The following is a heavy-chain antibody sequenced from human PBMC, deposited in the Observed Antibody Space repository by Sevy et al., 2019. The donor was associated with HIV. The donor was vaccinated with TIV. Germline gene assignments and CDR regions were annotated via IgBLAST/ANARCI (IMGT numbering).Heavy chain of an antibody. V-gene: IGHV3-23*01. J-gene: IGHJ4*02. Sequence: GGSLRLSCAASGFTFSSYAMSWVRQAPGKGLEWVSAISGSGGSTYYADSVKGRFTISRDNSKNTQYLQRNNLRAEDTAVYYCAKVDSSGYYSVSGFDYWGQGTLVTVSS. CDR3: AKVDSSGYYSVSGFDY. D-gene: IGHD3-22*01. CDR2: ISGSGGST. CDR1: GFTFSSYA.